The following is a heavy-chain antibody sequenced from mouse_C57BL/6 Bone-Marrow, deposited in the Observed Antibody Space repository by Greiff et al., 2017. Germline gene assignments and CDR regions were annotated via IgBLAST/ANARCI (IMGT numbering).Heavy chain of an antibody. Sequence: QVQLQQPGAELVKPGASVTLSCKASGYTFTSYWMHWVKQRPGPGLEWIGMIHPNSGSTNYNEKFKSKATLTVDKSSSTAYMQLSSLTSEDSAVYYCARGVITTVVDYFDYWGQGTTLTVSS. CDR2: IHPNSGST. CDR3: ARGVITTVVDYFDY. CDR1: GYTFTSYW. V-gene: IGHV1-64*01. J-gene: IGHJ2*01. D-gene: IGHD1-1*01.